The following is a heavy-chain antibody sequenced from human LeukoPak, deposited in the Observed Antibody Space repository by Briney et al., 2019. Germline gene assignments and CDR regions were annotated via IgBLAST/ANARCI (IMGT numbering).Heavy chain of an antibody. Sequence: SQTLSLTCTVSGGSISSGSYYWSWIRQPAGKGLEWIGRIYTSGSTNYNPSLKSRVTMSVDTSKNQFSLKLSSVTAADTAVYYCARDRVFHLYYMDVWGKGTTVTVSS. CDR3: ARDRVFHLYYMDV. V-gene: IGHV4-61*02. J-gene: IGHJ6*03. CDR2: IYTSGST. D-gene: IGHD6-13*01. CDR1: GGSISSGSYY.